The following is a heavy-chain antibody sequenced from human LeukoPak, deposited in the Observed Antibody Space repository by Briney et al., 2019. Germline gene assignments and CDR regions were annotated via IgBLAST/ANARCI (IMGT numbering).Heavy chain of an antibody. CDR1: GNYW. D-gene: IGHD2/OR15-2a*01. Sequence: PGGSLRLSCAASGNYWMHWVRQSPGQRLGWVSHINSDGSWTSYADSVKGRFTISKDNAKNTVYLQMNSLRAEDTAVYDCVSFYETYWGRGTLVTVSS. CDR3: VSFYETY. CDR2: INSDGSWT. V-gene: IGHV3-74*01. J-gene: IGHJ4*02.